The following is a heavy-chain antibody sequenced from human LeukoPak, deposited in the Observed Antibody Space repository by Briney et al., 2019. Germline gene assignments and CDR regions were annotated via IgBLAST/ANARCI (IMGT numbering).Heavy chain of an antibody. J-gene: IGHJ4*02. CDR3: ARRGGSGRSFDY. V-gene: IGHV4-61*08. CDR2: IYYSRST. Sequence: PSETLSLTCTVSGASVSSGGYYWSWFRQPPGKGLEWIGYIYYSRSTNYNPSLKRRVTISVDTSKNQFSLKVRSVTAADTAVYYCARRGGSGRSFDYWGQGTLVTVSS. CDR1: GASVSSGGYY. D-gene: IGHD3-10*01.